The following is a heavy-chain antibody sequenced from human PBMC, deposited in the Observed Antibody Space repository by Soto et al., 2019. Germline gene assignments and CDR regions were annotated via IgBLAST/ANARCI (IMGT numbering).Heavy chain of an antibody. D-gene: IGHD5-18*01. CDR1: GFTFSSYS. Sequence: EVQLVESGGGLVQPGGSLRLSCAASGFTFSSYSMNWVRQAPGKGLEWLSYISSSISTMHYADSVKGRFTISRDNAKNPLDLQISSLRDEDTAVYYWAREVRDTAVADFDYWGQGTLVTVSS. J-gene: IGHJ4*02. CDR2: ISSSISTM. V-gene: IGHV3-48*02. CDR3: AREVRDTAVADFDY.